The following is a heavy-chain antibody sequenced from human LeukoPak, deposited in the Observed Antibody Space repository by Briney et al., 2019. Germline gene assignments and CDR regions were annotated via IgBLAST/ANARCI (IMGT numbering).Heavy chain of an antibody. CDR2: ISSSSSYI. Sequence: KSGGSLRLSCAASGFTFSSYSMNWVRQAPGKGLEWVSSISSSSSYIYYADSVKGRFTISRDNAKSSLYLQMNSLRAEDTAVYYCARGLSYYDSSGYYYVVTYFDYWGQGTLVTVSS. CDR3: ARGLSYYDSSGYYYVVTYFDY. CDR1: GFTFSSYS. V-gene: IGHV3-21*01. D-gene: IGHD3-22*01. J-gene: IGHJ4*02.